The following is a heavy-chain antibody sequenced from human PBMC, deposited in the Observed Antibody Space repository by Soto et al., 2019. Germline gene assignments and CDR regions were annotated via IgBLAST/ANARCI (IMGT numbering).Heavy chain of an antibody. CDR3: ARVPDYSGLRPLDY. CDR1: GASISIGDYY. J-gene: IGHJ4*02. Sequence: QVQLQESGPGLVKPSQTLSLTCTASGASISIGDYYWSWIRQPPGKGLAWIGYIYYSGSTYYNPSLKGRVTMPVDTSRNQVSRKLSSVNAADTAVYFCARVPDYSGLRPLDYWGQGTLVTVSS. D-gene: IGHD3-22*01. CDR2: IYYSGST. V-gene: IGHV4-30-4*01.